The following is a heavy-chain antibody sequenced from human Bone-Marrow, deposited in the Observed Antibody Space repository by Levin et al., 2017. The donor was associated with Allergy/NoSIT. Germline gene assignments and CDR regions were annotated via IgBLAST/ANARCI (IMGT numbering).Heavy chain of an antibody. Sequence: GESLKISCAASGFTFSNCAMSWVRQAPGKGLEWVSAISGSGGGIYYADSVKGRFTISRDNSKNTLYLQMNSLRAEDTALYYCAKLPSTAVGPGGAEYFQHWGQGTLVTVSS. CDR2: ISGSGGGI. V-gene: IGHV3-23*01. D-gene: IGHD1-26*01. CDR3: AKLPSTAVGPGGAEYFQH. J-gene: IGHJ1*01. CDR1: GFTFSNCA.